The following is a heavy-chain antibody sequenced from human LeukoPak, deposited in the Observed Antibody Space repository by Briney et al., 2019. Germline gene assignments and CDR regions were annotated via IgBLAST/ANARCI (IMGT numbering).Heavy chain of an antibody. D-gene: IGHD1-14*01. CDR1: GCSISSYY. Sequence: SETLSLTRTVSGCSISSYYWSWIRQPPGKGLEWIGYIYYSGSTNYNPSLKSRVTISVDTSKNQFSLKLSSVTAADTAVYYCARLYYRVKLFDYWGQGTLVTVSS. CDR2: IYYSGST. V-gene: IGHV4-59*01. CDR3: ARLYYRVKLFDY. J-gene: IGHJ4*02.